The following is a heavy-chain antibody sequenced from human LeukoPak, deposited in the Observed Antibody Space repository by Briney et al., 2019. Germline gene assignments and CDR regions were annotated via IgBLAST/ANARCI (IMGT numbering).Heavy chain of an antibody. J-gene: IGHJ5*02. V-gene: IGHV3-21*01. D-gene: IGHD3-9*01. CDR1: GFTFSSYS. CDR2: ISSSSSYI. CDR3: AIDDILTGYYPVDWFDP. Sequence: PGGSLRLSCAASGFTFSSYSMNWVRQAPGKGLEWVSSISSSSSYIYYADSVKGRFTISRDNAKNSLYLQMNSLRAEDTAVYYCAIDDILTGYYPVDWFDPWGQGALVTASS.